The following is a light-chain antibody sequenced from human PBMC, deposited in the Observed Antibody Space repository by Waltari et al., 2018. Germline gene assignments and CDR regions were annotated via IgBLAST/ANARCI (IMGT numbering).Light chain of an antibody. CDR2: DAS. CDR3: QQRFTWPPFT. J-gene: IGKJ4*01. V-gene: IGKV3-11*01. Sequence: IVVTQSPAALSLSPGERATLSCRSSHTIRTYLAWSQQKPGQAPRLLIYDASTRAPSIPVRFSGSGYGTDFTLIINSLEPEDYAVYYCQQRFTWPPFTFGGGTKIEIK. CDR1: HTIRTY.